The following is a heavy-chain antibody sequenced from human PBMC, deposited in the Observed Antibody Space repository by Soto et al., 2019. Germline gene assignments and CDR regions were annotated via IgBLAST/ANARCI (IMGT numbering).Heavy chain of an antibody. V-gene: IGHV3-11*01. CDR1: GFRFSDYY. CDR3: ARQGLQQLFLYLDV. Sequence: QVQLEESGGGLVKPGGSLRLSCAVSGFRFSDYYMTWIRQAPGQGLDWVSSITGSANTVYYADSVKGRFTISRDNAQNSLFLQMNSLRAEDSGVYYCARQGLQQLFLYLDVWGKGTTVTVSS. D-gene: IGHD4-4*01. CDR2: ITGSANTV. J-gene: IGHJ6*04.